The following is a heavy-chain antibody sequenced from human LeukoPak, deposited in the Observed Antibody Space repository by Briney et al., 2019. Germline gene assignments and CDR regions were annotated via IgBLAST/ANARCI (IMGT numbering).Heavy chain of an antibody. CDR2: INPNSGGT. Sequence: ASVKVSCKASGYTFTGYYMHWVRQAPGQGLEWMGWINPNSGGTNYAQKFRGRVTMTRDTSISTAYMELSRLRSDDTAVYYCARRPVPAAIKGGWFDPWGQGTLVTVSS. CDR3: ARRPVPAAIKGGWFDP. D-gene: IGHD2-2*01. J-gene: IGHJ5*02. V-gene: IGHV1-2*02. CDR1: GYTFTGYY.